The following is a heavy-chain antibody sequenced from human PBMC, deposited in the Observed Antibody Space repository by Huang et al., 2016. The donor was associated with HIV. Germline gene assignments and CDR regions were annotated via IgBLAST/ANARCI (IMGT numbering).Heavy chain of an antibody. CDR1: GGIFNTPV. CDR2: IISIFGTT. D-gene: IGHD5-18*01. J-gene: IGHJ4*02. CDR3: ACRPEMVTTFFDY. Sequence: QVQLVQSGAEVKKPGSSVKVSCKVSGGIFNTPVITGVRKEPGPGLEWVGGIISIFGTTQYAQKFQGRVTITADDSTNTAHLELTRLEFEDTAVYYCACRPEMVTTFFDYWGQGTLVTVSS. V-gene: IGHV1-69*01.